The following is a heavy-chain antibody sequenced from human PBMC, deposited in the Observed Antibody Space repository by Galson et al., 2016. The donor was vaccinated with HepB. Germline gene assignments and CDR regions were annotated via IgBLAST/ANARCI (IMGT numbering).Heavy chain of an antibody. CDR2: IKGDGSEK. D-gene: IGHD3-10*01. V-gene: IGHV3-7*03. CDR3: AASSGWTLEH. J-gene: IGHJ4*02. Sequence: SLRLSCATSGFTFSDYWMSWVRQAPGKGLEWVANIKGDGSEKNYAESVKGRFDISTDNARKSLSLQMNSLGVEGTALYYCAASSGWTLEHWGQGSLVTVST. CDR1: GFTFSDYW.